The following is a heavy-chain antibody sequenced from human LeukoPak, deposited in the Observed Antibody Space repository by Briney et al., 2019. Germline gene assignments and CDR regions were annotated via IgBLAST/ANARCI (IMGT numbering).Heavy chain of an antibody. Sequence: SETLSLTCTVSGGSISSGSYYWSWIRQPAGKGLEWIGRIYTSGSTNYNPSLKGRVTISVDTSKNQFSLKLSSVTAADTAVYYCASALAYCGGDCYSCYGFFDYWGQGTLVTVSS. CDR2: IYTSGST. D-gene: IGHD2-21*02. V-gene: IGHV4-61*02. CDR1: GGSISSGSYY. CDR3: ASALAYCGGDCYSCYGFFDY. J-gene: IGHJ4*02.